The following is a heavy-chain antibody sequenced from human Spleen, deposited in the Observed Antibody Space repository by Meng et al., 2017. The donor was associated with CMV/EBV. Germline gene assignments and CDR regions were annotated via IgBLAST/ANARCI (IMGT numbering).Heavy chain of an antibody. V-gene: IGHV3-30-3*01. D-gene: IGHD5-18*01. J-gene: IGHJ4*02. CDR2: ISYDGSNK. CDR3: ARWEIYSYGSKFDY. CDR1: GFTFSTYA. Sequence: GESLKISCAASGFTFSTYAMHWVRQAPGKGLEWVAVISYDGSNKYYADSVKGRFTISRDNAKNSLYLQMNSLRAEDTAVYYCARWEIYSYGSKFDYWGQGTLVTVSS.